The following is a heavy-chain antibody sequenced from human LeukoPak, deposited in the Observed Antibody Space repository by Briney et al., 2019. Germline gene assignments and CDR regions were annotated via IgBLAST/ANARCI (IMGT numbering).Heavy chain of an antibody. Sequence: GGSLRLSCAASGFTFSSYWMHWVRQAPGKGLAWVSRINSDGSSTSYADSVKGRFTISRDNAKNTLYLQMNSLRAEDTAVYYCAREEDIVVVTAMVDYWGQGTLVTVSS. V-gene: IGHV3-74*01. D-gene: IGHD2-21*02. CDR1: GFTFSSYW. J-gene: IGHJ4*02. CDR2: INSDGSST. CDR3: AREEDIVVVTAMVDY.